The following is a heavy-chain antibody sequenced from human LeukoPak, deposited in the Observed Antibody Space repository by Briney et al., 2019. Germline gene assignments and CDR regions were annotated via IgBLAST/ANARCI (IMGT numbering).Heavy chain of an antibody. CDR3: ARVGVYSSSRRGAFDY. J-gene: IGHJ4*02. CDR1: GGSISSGGYY. D-gene: IGHD6-6*01. V-gene: IGHV4-31*03. CDR2: IYYSGST. Sequence: SQTLSLTCTVSGGSISSGGYYWSWIRQHPGKGLEWIGYIYYSGSTYYNPSLKSRVTISVDTSKNQFSLKLSSVTAADTAVYYCARVGVYSSSRRGAFDYWGQGTLVTVSS.